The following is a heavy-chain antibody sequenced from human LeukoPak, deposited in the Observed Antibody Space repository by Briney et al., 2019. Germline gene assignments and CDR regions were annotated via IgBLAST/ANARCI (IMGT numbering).Heavy chain of an antibody. V-gene: IGHV3-30-3*01. CDR3: ARDFSGASRIDY. J-gene: IGHJ4*02. CDR1: GFTFSSYA. Sequence: PGGSLRLSCAASGFTFSSYAMHWVRQAPGKGLEWVAVISYDSYNKYYADFVRGRFTISRDNSRNTLYLQMNSLRPEHTAVYYCARDFSGASRIDYWGQGALVTVSS. D-gene: IGHD4/OR15-4a*01. CDR2: ISYDSYNK.